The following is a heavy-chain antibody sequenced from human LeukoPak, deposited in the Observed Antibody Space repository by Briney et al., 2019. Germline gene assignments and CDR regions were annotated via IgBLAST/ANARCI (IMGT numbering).Heavy chain of an antibody. CDR2: MYYSGRT. CDR3: ARTFSESYYYYGMDV. D-gene: IGHD1-26*01. V-gene: IGHV4-59*01. Sequence: SETLSLTCTVSGGSISSYYWSWIRQPPGKGLEWIGYMYYSGRTNYNPSLESRVTISVDTSKNQFSLKLSSVTAADTAVYYCARTFSESYYYYGMDVWGQGTTVTVSS. CDR1: GGSISSYY. J-gene: IGHJ6*02.